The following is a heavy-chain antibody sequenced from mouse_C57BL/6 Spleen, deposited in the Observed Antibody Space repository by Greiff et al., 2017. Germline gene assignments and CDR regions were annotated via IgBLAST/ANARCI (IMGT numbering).Heavy chain of an antibody. CDR2: IDPENGDT. Sequence: EVQLQESGAELVRPGASVKLSCTASGFNIKDDYMHWVKQRPEQGLEWIGWIDPENGDTEYASKFQGQATLTADTSSNTAYLQLSSLTSEDTAVYYCTTWMTTVVATEGYYAMDYWGQGTSGTVSS. D-gene: IGHD1-1*01. CDR3: TTWMTTVVATEGYYAMDY. J-gene: IGHJ4*01. V-gene: IGHV14-4*01. CDR1: GFNIKDDY.